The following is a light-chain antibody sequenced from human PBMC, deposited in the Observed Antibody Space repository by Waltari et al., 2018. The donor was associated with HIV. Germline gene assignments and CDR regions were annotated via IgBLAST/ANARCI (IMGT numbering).Light chain of an antibody. Sequence: SALPQPASVSGSPAQSLPIPSTATRRAVGASNYISWYQQYPGKPAKLMIYEVNNRPSGVSNRFSGSKSGHTASLTISGLQTEDEGDYYCSSYTTSSTVVFGGGTKLTVL. CDR1: RRAVGASNY. CDR3: SSYTTSSTVV. V-gene: IGLV2-14*01. CDR2: EVN. J-gene: IGLJ3*02.